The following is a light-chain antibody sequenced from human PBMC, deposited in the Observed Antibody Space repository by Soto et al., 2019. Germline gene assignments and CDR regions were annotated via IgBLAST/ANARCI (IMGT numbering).Light chain of an antibody. CDR1: QGSSSA. CDR2: DAS. V-gene: IGKV1-13*02. J-gene: IGKJ3*01. Sequence: AIQLTQSPSSLSASVGDRVTITCRASQGSSSALAWYQQKPGKAPKLLIYDASSLESGVPSRFSGSGSGTDFTLTISSLQPEDFAIYYCQQFNSYPFTFGPGTKVDIK. CDR3: QQFNSYPFT.